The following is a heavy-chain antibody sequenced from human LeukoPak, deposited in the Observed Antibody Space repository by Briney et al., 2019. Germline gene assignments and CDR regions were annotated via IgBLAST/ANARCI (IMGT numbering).Heavy chain of an antibody. CDR3: ARDRGYVMDV. CDR2: INGDGSST. D-gene: IGHD5-24*01. J-gene: IGHJ6*02. CDR1: GFTFSSYW. V-gene: IGHV3-74*01. Sequence: GGSLRLSCAASGFTFSSYWMHWVRQAPGKGLVWVSRINGDGSSTSYADSVKGRFTISRDNAKNTLYLQMNSLRAEDTAVYYCARDRGYVMDVWGQGNTVTVSS.